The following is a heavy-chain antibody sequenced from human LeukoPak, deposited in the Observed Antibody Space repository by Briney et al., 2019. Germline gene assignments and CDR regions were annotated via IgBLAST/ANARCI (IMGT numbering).Heavy chain of an antibody. J-gene: IGHJ4*02. CDR2: IWYDGSNK. V-gene: IGHV3-33*01. Sequence: GGSLRLSCAASGFTFTSYGMHWVRQAPGKGLEWVAVIWYDGSNKYYADSVKGRFTISRDNSKNTLYLQMNSLRAEDTAVYYCARDLLIGGYSYGPLVNWGQGTLVAVSS. D-gene: IGHD5-18*01. CDR3: ARDLLIGGYSYGPLVN. CDR1: GFTFTSYG.